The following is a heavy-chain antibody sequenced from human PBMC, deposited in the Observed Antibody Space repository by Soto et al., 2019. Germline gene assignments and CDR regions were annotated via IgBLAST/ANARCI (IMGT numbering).Heavy chain of an antibody. V-gene: IGHV1-69*06. CDR2: IIPIFGTA. D-gene: IGHD1-26*01. J-gene: IGHJ6*02. CDR1: GGTFSSYA. CDR3: GRDSVVVGATTDPYYYRGMDV. Sequence: QVQLVQSGAEVKKPGSSVKVSCKASGGTFSSYAISWVRQAPGQGLEWMGGIIPIFGTANYAQKFQGRVTITGEKSTRMADMVLGSLRSEATPVYYCGRDSVVVGATTDPYYYRGMDVGGQGTTVTVPS.